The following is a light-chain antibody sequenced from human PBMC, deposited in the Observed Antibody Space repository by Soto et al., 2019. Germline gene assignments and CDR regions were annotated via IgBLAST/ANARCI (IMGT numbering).Light chain of an antibody. V-gene: IGKV3-20*01. CDR1: QSVSINS. CDR3: QHFDSAPLT. Sequence: EVVLTQTPGTLSLSPGDRATLSCRPSQSVSINSLAWYQQKGGQAPRLLIYGASNRAADIPDRFSVTGFGTHFTLTISRLEPEDSAVYFCQHFDSAPLTFGGGTKVDIK. CDR2: GAS. J-gene: IGKJ4*01.